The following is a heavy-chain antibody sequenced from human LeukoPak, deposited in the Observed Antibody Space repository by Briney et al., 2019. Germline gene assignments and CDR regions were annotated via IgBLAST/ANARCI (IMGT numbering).Heavy chain of an antibody. CDR3: ARTRYYYNSRSYGAPYYFDY. Sequence: SETLSLTCAVYGGSFSGYYWSWIRQPPGKGLEWIGSIYYSGSTYYNPSLKSRVTTSVDTSKNQFSLKLSSVTAADTAVYYCARTRYYYNSRSYGAPYYFDYWGQGTLVTVSS. CDR1: GGSFSGYY. J-gene: IGHJ4*02. CDR2: IYYSGST. D-gene: IGHD3-10*01. V-gene: IGHV4-34*01.